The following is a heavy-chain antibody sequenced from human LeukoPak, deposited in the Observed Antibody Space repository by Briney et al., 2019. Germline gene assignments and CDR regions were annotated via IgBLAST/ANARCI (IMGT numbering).Heavy chain of an antibody. CDR2: LSGSGGNT. CDR3: AKLGYFGSGSSF. V-gene: IGHV3-23*01. J-gene: IGHJ4*02. CDR1: GFTFNKYA. Sequence: GGSLRLSCVVSGFTFNKYAMAWVRQAPGKGLEWVSGLSGSGGNTFYADSVKGRFTISRDNSKSTLYLQMNSLRAEDTAVYFCAKLGYFGSGSSFWGQGTLVTVSS. D-gene: IGHD3-10*01.